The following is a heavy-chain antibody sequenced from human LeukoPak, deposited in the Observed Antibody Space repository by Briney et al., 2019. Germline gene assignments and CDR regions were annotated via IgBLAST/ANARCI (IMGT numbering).Heavy chain of an antibody. CDR1: GFTFSSYS. CDR3: ARSTAHYYYAMDV. Sequence: PGGSLRLSCAASGFTFSSYSMNWVRQAPGKGLDWVSVIYSSGHTYYADSVKGRFTISRDNSKNTLYLQMNSLRAEDTAVYYCARSTAHYYYAMDVWGRGTTVTVSS. CDR2: IYSSGHT. V-gene: IGHV3-53*01. J-gene: IGHJ6*02.